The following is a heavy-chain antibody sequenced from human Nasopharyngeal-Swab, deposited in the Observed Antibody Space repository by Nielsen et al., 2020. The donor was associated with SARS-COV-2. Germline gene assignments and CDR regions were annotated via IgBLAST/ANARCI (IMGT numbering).Heavy chain of an antibody. J-gene: IGHJ6*02. CDR3: ARPTTLGYYYGMDV. Sequence: WIRQPPGKGLEWIGEINHSGSTNYNPSLKSRVTIPVDTSKNQFSLKLSSVTAADTAVYYCARPTTLGYYYGMDVWGQGTTVTVSS. V-gene: IGHV4-34*01. CDR2: INHSGST. D-gene: IGHD1-14*01.